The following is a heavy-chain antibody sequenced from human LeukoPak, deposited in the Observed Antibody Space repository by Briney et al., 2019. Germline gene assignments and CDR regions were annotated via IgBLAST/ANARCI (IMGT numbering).Heavy chain of an antibody. D-gene: IGHD3-22*01. CDR1: GGSFSGYY. J-gene: IGHJ4*02. V-gene: IGHV4-34*01. CDR2: INHSGST. Sequence: PSETLSLTCAVYGGSFSGYYWSWIRQPPGKGLEWIGEINHSGSTNYNPSLKSRVTISVDTSKNQFSLKLSSVTAADTAVYYYARGRDPTSSGYYYVRAKPTFDYWGQGTLVTVSS. CDR3: ARGRDPTSSGYYYVRAKPTFDY.